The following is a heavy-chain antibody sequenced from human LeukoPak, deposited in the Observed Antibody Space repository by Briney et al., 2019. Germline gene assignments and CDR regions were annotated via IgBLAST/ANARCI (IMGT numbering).Heavy chain of an antibody. CDR2: IYYSGST. J-gene: IGHJ4*02. Sequence: SETLSLTCIVSGGSISSYYWSWIPQPPGKGLEWIGYIYYSGSTNYNPSLKSRVTISVDTSKNQFSLKLSSVTAADTAVYYCARQAKGPYDFWSGYLTLYFDYWGQGTLVTVSS. V-gene: IGHV4-59*01. CDR3: ARQAKGPYDFWSGYLTLYFDY. CDR1: GGSISSYY. D-gene: IGHD3-3*01.